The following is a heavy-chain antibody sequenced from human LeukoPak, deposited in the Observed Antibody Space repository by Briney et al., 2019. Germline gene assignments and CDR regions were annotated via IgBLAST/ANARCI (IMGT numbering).Heavy chain of an antibody. D-gene: IGHD5-12*01. CDR1: GNTFTSYD. J-gene: IGHJ6*03. CDR3: ARGPAMIPDYYMDV. V-gene: IGHV1-8*01. Sequence: ASVRVSCKASGNTFTSYDINWVRQATGQGLEWMGWMNPNSGNTAYAQKFEGRVTMTRDTSISTAYMEVSSLRSEDTAVYYCARGPAMIPDYYMDVWGKGTTVTVSS. CDR2: MNPNSGNT.